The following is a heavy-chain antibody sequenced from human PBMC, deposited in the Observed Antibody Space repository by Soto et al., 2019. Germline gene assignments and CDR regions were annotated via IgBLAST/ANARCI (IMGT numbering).Heavy chain of an antibody. V-gene: IGHV4-30-2*01. J-gene: IGHJ5*02. CDR1: GGSINSGGYS. CDR2: IYYSGST. Sequence: SETLSLTCAVSGGSINSGGYSWSWIRQPPGKGLEWIGYIYYSGSTSYNPSLKSRLIISIDRSKNQFSLNLGSLTAADTAVYYCARVLLQYRGPDCSGGSCYSPDWFDPWGQGTLVTVSS. D-gene: IGHD2-15*01. CDR3: ARVLLQYRGPDCSGGSCYSPDWFDP.